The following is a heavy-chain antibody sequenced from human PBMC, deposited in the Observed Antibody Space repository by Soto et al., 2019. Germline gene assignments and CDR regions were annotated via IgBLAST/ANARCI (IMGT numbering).Heavy chain of an antibody. Sequence: SETLSLTCTVSGGSISSYYWSWIRQPPGKGLEWIGYIYYSGSTNYNPSLKSRVTISVDTSKNQFSLKLSSVTAADTAVYYCARDYLTGYPNYYYYGMDVWGQGTTVTVSS. J-gene: IGHJ6*02. CDR3: ARDYLTGYPNYYYYGMDV. D-gene: IGHD3-9*01. CDR1: GGSISSYY. V-gene: IGHV4-59*01. CDR2: IYYSGST.